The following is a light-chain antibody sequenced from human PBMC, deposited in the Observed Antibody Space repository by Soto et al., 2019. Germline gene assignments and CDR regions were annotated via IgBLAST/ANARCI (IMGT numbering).Light chain of an antibody. V-gene: IGKV1-27*01. Sequence: DIPMTQSPSSLSASVGDRVTITCRASQGISKYLAWYQQKPGKVPRLLIYGASSLQSGVPSRFSGGGSGSDFTLTISNLQPEDVATYYCQQTYSPPSITFGQGTRLDIK. CDR1: QGISKY. CDR2: GAS. CDR3: QQTYSPPSIT. J-gene: IGKJ5*01.